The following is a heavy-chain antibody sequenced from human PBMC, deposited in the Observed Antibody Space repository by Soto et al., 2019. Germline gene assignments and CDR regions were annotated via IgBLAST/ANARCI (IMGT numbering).Heavy chain of an antibody. CDR2: IVVVNGNT. Sequence: ELVQSGPEAREPGTSVKVSCRASGFSFGDSAVQWVRQGRGQRLEWIGWIVVVNGNTNYAQQFEGRVTLTRDASTSTSHMELTSLSSEDTTVYFCAVTDLPFRPLTEPTENGMAVWGQGTTVTVSS. CDR3: AVTDLPFRPLTEPTENGMAV. CDR1: GFSFGDSA. J-gene: IGHJ6*02. V-gene: IGHV1-58*01. D-gene: IGHD3-3*02.